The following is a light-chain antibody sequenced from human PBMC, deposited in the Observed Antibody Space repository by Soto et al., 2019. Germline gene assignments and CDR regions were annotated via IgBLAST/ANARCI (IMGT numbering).Light chain of an antibody. CDR3: QECNNAPLT. CDR1: QGISNY. V-gene: IGKV1-27*01. CDR2: AAS. J-gene: IGKJ4*01. Sequence: DIQMTQSPSSLSASVGDRVTITCRASQGISNYLAWYQQKPGKVPKLLSYAASTLQSGFTSRFSCSGSGTAFTLTISSLQPEDFATYYWQECNNAPLTFGGGTNVEIK.